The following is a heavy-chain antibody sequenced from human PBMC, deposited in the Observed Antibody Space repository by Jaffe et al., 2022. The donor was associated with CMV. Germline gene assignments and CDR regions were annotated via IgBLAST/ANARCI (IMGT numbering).Heavy chain of an antibody. D-gene: IGHD2-2*01. CDR2: ISYDGSNK. J-gene: IGHJ3*02. Sequence: QVQLVESGGGVVQPGRSLRLSCAASGFTFSSYGMHWVRQAPGKGLEWVAVISYDGSNKYYADSVKGRFTISRDNSKNTLYLQMNSLRAEDTAVYYCAKDGGNMPSAFDIWGQGTMVTVSS. CDR1: GFTFSSYG. V-gene: IGHV3-30*18. CDR3: AKDGGNMPSAFDI.